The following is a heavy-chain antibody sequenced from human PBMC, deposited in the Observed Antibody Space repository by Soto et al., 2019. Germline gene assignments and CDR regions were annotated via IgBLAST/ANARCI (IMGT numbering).Heavy chain of an antibody. Sequence: HPGGSPRLSFAAPGFTFSSYWMSWVRQAPGKGLEWVANIKQDGSEKYYVDSVKGRFTISRDNAKNSLYLQMNSLRAEDTAVYYCARDSTMRPFDYWGQGTQVTSP. D-gene: IGHD3-10*01. J-gene: IGHJ4*02. CDR2: IKQDGSEK. CDR3: ARDSTMRPFDY. CDR1: GFTFSSYW. V-gene: IGHV3-7*05.